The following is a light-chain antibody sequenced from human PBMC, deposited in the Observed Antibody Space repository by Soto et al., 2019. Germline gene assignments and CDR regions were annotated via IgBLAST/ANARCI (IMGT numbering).Light chain of an antibody. CDR2: EVS. V-gene: IGLV2-8*01. Sequence: QSMLTQPPSASGSPGQSVTISYTGTSSDVGGYNYVSWYQQHPGKAPKLMIYEVSKRPSGVPDRFSGSKSGNTASLTVSGLQAEDEADYYCSSYAGSNNVVFGGGTKLTVL. CDR3: SSYAGSNNVV. J-gene: IGLJ2*01. CDR1: SSDVGGYNY.